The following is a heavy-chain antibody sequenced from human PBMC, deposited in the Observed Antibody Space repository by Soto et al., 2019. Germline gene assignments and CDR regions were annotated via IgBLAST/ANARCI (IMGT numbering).Heavy chain of an antibody. CDR2: INSDGTTT. V-gene: IGHV3-74*01. CDR1: GFTFSSYW. J-gene: IGHJ4*02. D-gene: IGHD3-3*01. CDR3: AGGAFGAYYFDY. Sequence: EVQLVESGGGFIQPGGSLRLSCAASGFTFSSYWIHWVRQVPGKGLVWVSRINSDGTTTIYADSVKGRFAASRDNAQNSIHLQINSLTAEDTAVYYWAGGAFGAYYFDYWGQRIRVNVSS.